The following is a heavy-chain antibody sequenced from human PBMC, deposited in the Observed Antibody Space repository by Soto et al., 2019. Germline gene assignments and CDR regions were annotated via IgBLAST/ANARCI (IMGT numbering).Heavy chain of an antibody. CDR2: IVVGSGNT. Sequence: GASVKVSCKASGFTFTSSTMQWVRQARGQRLEWIGWIVVGSGNTDYAQKFQERVTITRDMSTSTAYMELSSLRSEDTAIYYCAAVRYGGYYFDYWGQGTLVTVSS. CDR3: AAVRYGGYYFDY. J-gene: IGHJ4*02. V-gene: IGHV1-58*02. D-gene: IGHD4-17*01. CDR1: GFTFTSST.